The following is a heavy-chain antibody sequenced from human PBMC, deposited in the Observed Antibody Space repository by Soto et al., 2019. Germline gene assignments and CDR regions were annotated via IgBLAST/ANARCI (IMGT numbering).Heavy chain of an antibody. V-gene: IGHV1-69*08. Sequence: QVQLVQSGAEVKKPGSSVKVSCKASGGTFSSYTISWVRQAPGQGLEWMARIIPMVGIANYAQKFQGRDTITADKSTSTAYMELSSLRSEDTAVYYCARESYSRGYDTSDYYAFPFDYWGQGTLVTVSS. CDR3: ARESYSRGYDTSDYYAFPFDY. CDR1: GGTFSSYT. J-gene: IGHJ4*02. CDR2: IIPMVGIA. D-gene: IGHD3-22*01.